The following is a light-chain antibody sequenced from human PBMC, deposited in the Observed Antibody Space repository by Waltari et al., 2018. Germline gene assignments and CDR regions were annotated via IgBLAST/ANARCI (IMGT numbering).Light chain of an antibody. CDR1: SSDVGGYNY. CDR2: DVT. J-gene: IGLJ3*02. Sequence: QSALTQPASVSGSPGQSITISCTGTSSDVGGYNYVSWYKQDPGKAPKLIIDDVTRRPAGVSHRFSGSKSGDTASLTISALQTEDEADYYCSSYTSTATSVFGGGTKLTVL. V-gene: IGLV2-14*01. CDR3: SSYTSTATSV.